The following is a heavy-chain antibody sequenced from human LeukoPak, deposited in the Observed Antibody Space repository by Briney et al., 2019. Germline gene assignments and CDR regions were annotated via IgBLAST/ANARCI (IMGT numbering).Heavy chain of an antibody. CDR2: ISGSGGST. J-gene: IGHJ4*02. CDR3: AKDPLDYGDYGGYFDY. V-gene: IGHV3-23*01. D-gene: IGHD4-17*01. CDR1: GFTFSSYA. Sequence: VQPGGSLRLSCAASGFTFSSYAMSWVRQAPGKGLEWVSAISGSGGSTYYADSVKGRFTISRDNSKNTLYLQMNSLRAEDTAVYYCAKDPLDYGDYGGYFDYWGQGTLVTVSS.